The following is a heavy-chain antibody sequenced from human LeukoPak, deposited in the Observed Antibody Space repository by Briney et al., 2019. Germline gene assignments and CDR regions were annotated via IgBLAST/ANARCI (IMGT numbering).Heavy chain of an antibody. J-gene: IGHJ4*02. D-gene: IGHD3-9*01. CDR2: ISSSSSYI. V-gene: IGHV3-21*01. CDR3: ACYDILTGYYIGGYYFDY. CDR1: GFTFSSYS. Sequence: GGSLRLSCAASGFTFSSYSMNWVRQAPGKGLEWVSSISSSSSYIYYADSVKGRFTISRDNAKNSLYLQMNSLRAEDTAVYYCACYDILTGYYIGGYYFDYWGQGTLVTVSS.